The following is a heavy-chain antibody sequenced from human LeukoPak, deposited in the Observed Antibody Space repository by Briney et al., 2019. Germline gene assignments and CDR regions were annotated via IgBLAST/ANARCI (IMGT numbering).Heavy chain of an antibody. CDR3: ARDQRKKRLGELSYYYYYMDV. CDR1: GFTFSSYS. V-gene: IGHV3-21*01. Sequence: PGGSLRLSCAASGFTFSSYSMNWVRQAPGNGLESFSSIGSSISYIYYADSVKGRFTISRDDAKNSLYLQMNSLRAEDTAIYYCARDQRKKRLGELSYYYYYMDVWGKGTTVTVSS. D-gene: IGHD3-16*02. J-gene: IGHJ6*03. CDR2: IGSSISYI.